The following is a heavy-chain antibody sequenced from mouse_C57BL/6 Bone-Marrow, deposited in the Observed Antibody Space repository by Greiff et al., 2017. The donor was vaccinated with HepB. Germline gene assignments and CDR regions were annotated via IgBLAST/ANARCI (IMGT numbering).Heavy chain of an antibody. CDR3: ARRGYDYDEGDY. J-gene: IGHJ2*01. CDR1: GYSFTGYF. CDR2: INPYNGDT. Sequence: EVQLQESGPELVKPGDSVKISCKASGYSFTGYFMNWVMQSHGKSLEWIGRINPYNGDTFYNQKFKGKATLTVDKSSSTAHMELRSLTSEDSAVYYCARRGYDYDEGDYWGQGTTLTVSS. D-gene: IGHD2-4*01. V-gene: IGHV1-20*01.